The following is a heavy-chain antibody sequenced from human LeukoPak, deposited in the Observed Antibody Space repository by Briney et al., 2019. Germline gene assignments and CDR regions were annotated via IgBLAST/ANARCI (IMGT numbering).Heavy chain of an antibody. V-gene: IGHV1-2*04. Sequence: ASVKVSCKATGYTFTGYYMHWVRQAPGQGLEWMGWINPNSGGTNYAQKFQGWVTMTRDTSISTAYMELSRLRSDDTAVYYCARESWCSGGSCYSFDLWGQGTLVTVSS. CDR3: ARESWCSGGSCYSFDL. D-gene: IGHD2-15*01. CDR1: GYTFTGYY. J-gene: IGHJ5*02. CDR2: INPNSGGT.